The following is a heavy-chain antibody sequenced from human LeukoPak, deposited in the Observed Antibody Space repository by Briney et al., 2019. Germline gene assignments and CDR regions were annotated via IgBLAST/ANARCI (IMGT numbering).Heavy chain of an antibody. CDR3: AREAVAGLCLDY. J-gene: IGHJ4*02. Sequence: GGSLRLSCAASGFTFSSYWMHWVRHAPGKGLVWVSRINSDGSSTSHADSVKGRFTISRDNAKNTLYLQMNSLRAEDTAVYYCAREAVAGLCLDYWGQGTLVTVSS. D-gene: IGHD6-19*01. CDR2: INSDGSST. V-gene: IGHV3-74*01. CDR1: GFTFSSYW.